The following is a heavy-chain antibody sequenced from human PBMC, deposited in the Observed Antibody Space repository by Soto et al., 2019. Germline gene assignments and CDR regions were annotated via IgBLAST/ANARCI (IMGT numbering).Heavy chain of an antibody. J-gene: IGHJ4*02. V-gene: IGHV4-31*03. CDR3: ARDYGGNLLDY. CDR2: IYYSGST. D-gene: IGHD4-17*01. CDR1: GGSISSGGYY. Sequence: SETLSLTCTVSGGSISSGGYYWSWIRQHPGKGLEWIGYIYYSGSTYYNPSLKSRVTISVDKSKNQFSLKLSSVTAADTAVYYCARDYGGNLLDYWGQGTLVTVSS.